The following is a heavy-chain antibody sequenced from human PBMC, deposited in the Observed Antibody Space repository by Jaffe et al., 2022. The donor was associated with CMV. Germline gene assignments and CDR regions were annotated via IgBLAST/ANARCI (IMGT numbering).Heavy chain of an antibody. CDR1: GYTFTSYY. Sequence: QVQLVQSGAEVKKPGASVKVSCKASGYTFTSYYMHWVRQAPGQGLEWMGIINPSGGSTSYAQKFQGRVTMTRDTSTSTVYMELSSLRSEDTAVYYCARDTVVVVPAAIGYYYYGMDVWGQGTTVTVSS. CDR2: INPSGGST. V-gene: IGHV1-46*01. CDR3: ARDTVVVVPAAIGYYYYGMDV. J-gene: IGHJ6*02. D-gene: IGHD2-2*01.